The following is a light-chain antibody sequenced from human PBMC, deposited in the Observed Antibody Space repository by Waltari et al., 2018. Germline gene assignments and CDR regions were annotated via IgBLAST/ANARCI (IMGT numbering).Light chain of an antibody. Sequence: DIQMTRDPSSLSVSIGYRSTITFWASQSNVRYLSWYQQKSGRAPKLLISFASSLESGVPYRFSGTGSGTDFTLTISSLQPEDIGTYYCQQASRGPLTFGQGT. CDR2: FAS. CDR3: QQASRGPLT. V-gene: IGKV1-39*01. J-gene: IGKJ1*01. CDR1: QSNVRY.